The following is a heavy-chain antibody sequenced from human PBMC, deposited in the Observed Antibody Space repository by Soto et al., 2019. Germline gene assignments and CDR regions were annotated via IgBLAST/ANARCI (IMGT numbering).Heavy chain of an antibody. D-gene: IGHD3-16*01. V-gene: IGHV1-2*02. Sequence: ASVKVSCKSSGYTFSTYYIHWVRQAPGQGLEWMGWIDPSSGGANYAQQFQGRVTMTRDTSITTAYMELNRLTSDDTAGHYCARGGTFGEFGCWGQGTLVTVSS. CDR1: GYTFSTYY. CDR3: ARGGTFGEFGC. CDR2: IDPSSGGA. J-gene: IGHJ4*02.